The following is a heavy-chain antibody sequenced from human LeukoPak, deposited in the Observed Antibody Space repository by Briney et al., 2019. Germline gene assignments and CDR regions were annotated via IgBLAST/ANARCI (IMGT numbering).Heavy chain of an antibody. D-gene: IGHD2-15*01. V-gene: IGHV3-21*01. Sequence: GGSLRLSCAASGFTFSSYSMNWVRQAPGKGLEWVSSISSSSSYIYYADSVKGRFTISRDNAKNSLYLQMNSLRAEDTAVYYCARSEGRCSGGSGYTFDIWGQGTMVTVSS. CDR3: ARSEGRCSGGSGYTFDI. J-gene: IGHJ3*02. CDR1: GFTFSSYS. CDR2: ISSSSSYI.